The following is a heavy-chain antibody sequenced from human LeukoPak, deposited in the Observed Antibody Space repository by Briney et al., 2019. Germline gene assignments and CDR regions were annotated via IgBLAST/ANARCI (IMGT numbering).Heavy chain of an antibody. J-gene: IGHJ4*02. CDR3: ARVRYTALNDY. CDR2: IYPGDSDT. Sequence: GESLKISCKGSGYSFTSYWIGWVRQMPGKGLEWMGIIYPGDSDTRYSPSFQGQVTISADKSISTAYLQWSSLRAEDTAVYYCARVRYTALNDYWGQGTLVTVSS. D-gene: IGHD5-18*01. V-gene: IGHV5-51*01. CDR1: GYSFTSYW.